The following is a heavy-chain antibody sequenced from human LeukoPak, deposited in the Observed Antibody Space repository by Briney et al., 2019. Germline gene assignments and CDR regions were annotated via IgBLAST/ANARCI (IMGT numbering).Heavy chain of an antibody. Sequence: GGSLRLSCEASGFTFSAYAMTWVRQAPGKGLEWVSSIGSDNKPHYSESVKGRFAISRDNSKNTLYLQMNSLRAEDTAVYYCASGGYSLRYWGQGTLVTVSS. CDR2: IGSDNKP. CDR1: GFTFSAYA. V-gene: IGHV3-23*05. CDR3: ASGGYSLRY. D-gene: IGHD3-10*01. J-gene: IGHJ4*02.